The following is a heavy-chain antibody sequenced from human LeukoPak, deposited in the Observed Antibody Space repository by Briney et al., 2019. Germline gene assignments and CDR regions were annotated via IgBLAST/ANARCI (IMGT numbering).Heavy chain of an antibody. Sequence: ASVKVSCKASGYTFTHYGIIWVRQAPGQGLEWLRWISGYNGDTNYAQKLQGRVTMTTDTSTSTAYMDLRSLRSDDTAVYYCARATGSGWYFDYWGQGTLVTVSS. D-gene: IGHD6-19*01. CDR1: GYTFTHYG. CDR2: ISGYNGDT. J-gene: IGHJ4*02. V-gene: IGHV1-18*01. CDR3: ARATGSGWYFDY.